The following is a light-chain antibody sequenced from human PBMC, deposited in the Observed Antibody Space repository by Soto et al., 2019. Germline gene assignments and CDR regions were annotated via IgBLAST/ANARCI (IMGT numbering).Light chain of an antibody. Sequence: DIQMTQSPSTLSASLGDRVTITCRASESISSWLAWYQQKPGKAPKLLIYKASTLKSGVPSRCSGSGSGTEFTLTISSLQPDDFATYYCQHYNSYSEAFGQGTKVDI. CDR1: ESISSW. V-gene: IGKV1-5*03. CDR3: QHYNSYSEA. CDR2: KAS. J-gene: IGKJ1*01.